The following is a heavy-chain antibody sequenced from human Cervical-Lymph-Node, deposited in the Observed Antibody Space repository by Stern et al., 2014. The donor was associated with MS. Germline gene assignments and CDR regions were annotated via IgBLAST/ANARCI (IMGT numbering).Heavy chain of an antibody. D-gene: IGHD6-6*01. J-gene: IGHJ6*02. CDR1: GFTFDDYA. Sequence: EVQLVEPGGGLVQSGRSLRLSCAASGFTFDDYAMHWVRQAPGEGLEWVSGISGNGGKTDYADSVKGRFTISRDNAKNSLYLQMDSLRAEDTALYYCAKDMRGGSSYAMDVWGQGTTVTVSS. V-gene: IGHV3-9*01. CDR3: AKDMRGGSSYAMDV. CDR2: ISGNGGKT.